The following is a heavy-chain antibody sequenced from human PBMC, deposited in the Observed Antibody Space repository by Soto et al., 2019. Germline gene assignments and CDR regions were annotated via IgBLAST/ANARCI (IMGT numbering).Heavy chain of an antibody. CDR1: GFTFSSYG. D-gene: IGHD6-19*01. CDR3: VIAVAGPYYFDY. V-gene: IGHV3-33*03. J-gene: IGHJ4*02. CDR2: IWYDGSNK. Sequence: GGSLRLSCAASGFTFSSYGMHWVRQAPGKGLEWVAVIWYDGSNKYYADSVKGRFTIYRDNTKNSLFLQMNSLRAGDTAVYYCVIAVAGPYYFDYWGQGALVTVSS.